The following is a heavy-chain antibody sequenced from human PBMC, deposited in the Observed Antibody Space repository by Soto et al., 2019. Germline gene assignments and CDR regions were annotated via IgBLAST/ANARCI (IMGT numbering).Heavy chain of an antibody. D-gene: IGHD3-9*01. CDR1: GFTFITYD. CDR3: ARVVILTGYYYYGMDV. CDR2: MNPNSGNS. Sequence: ASVKVSCKASGFTFITYDFSWVRQAAGQGLEWMGWMNPNSGNSGYAQKFRGRVTMTRNTSISTAYMELSSLRSEDTAVYYCARVVILTGYYYYGMDVWGQGTTVTVSS. V-gene: IGHV1-8*01. J-gene: IGHJ6*02.